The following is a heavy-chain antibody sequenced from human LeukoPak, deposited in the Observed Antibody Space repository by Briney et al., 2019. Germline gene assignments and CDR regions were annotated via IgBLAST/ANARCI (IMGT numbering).Heavy chain of an antibody. V-gene: IGHV1-2*02. CDR3: ARLVVTSNSDYFDY. J-gene: IGHJ4*02. CDR1: GYTLTDYY. CDR2: INPNSGGT. Sequence: ASVKVSCKASGYTLTDYYMHWVRQAPGQGLEWMGWINPNSGGTGYAQKFQGRVTVTRDTSITTAYMELSRLRSDDTAVYYCARLVVTSNSDYFDYWGQGTLVTVSS. D-gene: IGHD2-21*02.